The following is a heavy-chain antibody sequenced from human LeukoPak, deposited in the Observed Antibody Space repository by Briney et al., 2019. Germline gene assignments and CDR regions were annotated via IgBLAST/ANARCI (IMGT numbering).Heavy chain of an antibody. CDR1: GGSISSYY. Sequence: SETLSLTCTVSGGSISSYYRSWIRQPPGKGLEWIGYIYYSGSTNYNPSLKSRVTISVDTSKNQFSLRLSSVTAADTAVYYCARVHCSGGSCYSLDYYYYYGMDVWGKGTTVTVSS. D-gene: IGHD2-15*01. CDR3: ARVHCSGGSCYSLDYYYYYGMDV. V-gene: IGHV4-59*01. J-gene: IGHJ6*04. CDR2: IYYSGST.